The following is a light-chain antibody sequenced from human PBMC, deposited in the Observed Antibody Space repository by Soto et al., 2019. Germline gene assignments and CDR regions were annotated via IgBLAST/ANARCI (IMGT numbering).Light chain of an antibody. CDR3: ISYTGSSTSYV. CDR2: GVG. Sequence: QSALTQPASVSGSPGQSITTSCSGTRSDIGSYNYVAWYQQFPGKTPKILIYGVGNRPSGVSSRFSGSKSGNTASLTISGLQAEDEADYYCISYTGSSTSYVFGSGTKVTVL. J-gene: IGLJ1*01. V-gene: IGLV2-14*01. CDR1: RSDIGSYNY.